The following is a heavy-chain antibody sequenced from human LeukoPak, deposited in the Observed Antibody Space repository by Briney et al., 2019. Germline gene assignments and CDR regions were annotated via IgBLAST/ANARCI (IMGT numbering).Heavy chain of an antibody. CDR1: GYTFTYRY. Sequence: GASVKGSCKASGYTFTYRYLHWVRQAPGQAREWMGWITPFNGNTNYAQKFQDRVTITRDRSMSTAYMELSSLRSEDTAMYYCARQAYCGGDCYLGDAFDIWGQGTMVTVSS. D-gene: IGHD2-21*01. J-gene: IGHJ3*02. CDR3: ARQAYCGGDCYLGDAFDI. V-gene: IGHV1-45*02. CDR2: ITPFNGNT.